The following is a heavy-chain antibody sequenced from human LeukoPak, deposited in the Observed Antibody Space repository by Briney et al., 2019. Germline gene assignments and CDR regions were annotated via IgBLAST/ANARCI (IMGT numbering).Heavy chain of an antibody. D-gene: IGHD2-2*02. CDR1: GGTFSSYA. Sequence: ASVKVSCKASGGTFSSYAISWVRQAPGQGLEWMGGIIPIFGTANYAQKFQGRVTITTDESTSTAYMELSSLRSEDTAVYYCARVSVPVAIGWFDPWGQGTLVTVSS. J-gene: IGHJ5*02. V-gene: IGHV1-69*05. CDR3: ARVSVPVAIGWFDP. CDR2: IIPIFGTA.